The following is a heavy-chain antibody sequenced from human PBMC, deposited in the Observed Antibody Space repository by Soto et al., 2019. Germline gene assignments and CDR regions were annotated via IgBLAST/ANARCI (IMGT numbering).Heavy chain of an antibody. J-gene: IGHJ4*02. CDR1: GFTFSSYA. Sequence: EVQLLESGGGLVQPGGSLRLSCAASGFTFSSYAMSWVRQAPGKGLEWVSAISGSGGSTYYADSVKGRFTISRDNSKNTLYLPMNSLRAEDTAVYYCAKDPLYGYSFPDFDYWGQGTLVTVSS. V-gene: IGHV3-23*01. D-gene: IGHD5-18*01. CDR3: AKDPLYGYSFPDFDY. CDR2: ISGSGGST.